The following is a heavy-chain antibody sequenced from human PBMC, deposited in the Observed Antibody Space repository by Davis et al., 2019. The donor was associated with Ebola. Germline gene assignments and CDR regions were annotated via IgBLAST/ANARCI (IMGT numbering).Heavy chain of an antibody. V-gene: IGHV3-23*01. CDR2: ISGSGGST. J-gene: IGHJ1*01. Sequence: PGGSLRLSCAASGFTFSSYAMSWVRQAPGKGLEWVSAISGSGGSTYYADSVKGRFTISRDNSKNTLYLQMNSLRAEDTAVYYCAKGIAAAGTGGAEYFQHWGQGTLVTVSS. D-gene: IGHD6-13*01. CDR1: GFTFSSYA. CDR3: AKGIAAAGTGGAEYFQH.